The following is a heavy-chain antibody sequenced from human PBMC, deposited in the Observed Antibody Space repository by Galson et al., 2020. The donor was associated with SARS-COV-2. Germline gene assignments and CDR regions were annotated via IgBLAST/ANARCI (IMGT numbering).Heavy chain of an antibody. CDR1: GYTLTELS. CDR2: FDPEDGET. Sequence: ASVKVSCKVSGYTLTELSMHWVRQAPGKGLEWMGGFDPEDGETIYAQKFQGRVTMTEDTSTDTAYMELSSLRSEDTAVYYCATGMDYDFWSGYYKFDYWGQGTLVTVSS. V-gene: IGHV1-24*01. CDR3: ATGMDYDFWSGYYKFDY. D-gene: IGHD3-3*01. J-gene: IGHJ4*02.